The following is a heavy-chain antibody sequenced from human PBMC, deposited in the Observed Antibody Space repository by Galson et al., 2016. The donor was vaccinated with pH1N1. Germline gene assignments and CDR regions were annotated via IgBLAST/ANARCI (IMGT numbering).Heavy chain of an antibody. CDR2: ISGSVAAT. V-gene: IGHV3-23*01. J-gene: IGHJ5*02. CDR3: ARVDYYGSGTYYKLVDNGWLDP. CDR1: GFTFINYA. D-gene: IGHD3-10*01. Sequence: SLRLSCAASGFTFINYAMNWVRQAPGKGLEWVSTISGSVAATYYADSVKGRFIISRDNPRNTLYLQMNSLRAEDTAVYHCARVDYYGSGTYYKLVDNGWLDPWGQGTLVTVSS.